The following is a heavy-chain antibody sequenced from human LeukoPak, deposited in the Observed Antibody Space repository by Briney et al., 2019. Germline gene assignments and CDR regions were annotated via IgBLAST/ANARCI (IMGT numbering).Heavy chain of an antibody. CDR3: AREVYGSGYSYYYYYYMDV. V-gene: IGHV4-38-2*02. J-gene: IGHJ6*03. Sequence: SETLSLTCTVSGYSISSGCYWGWIRQPPGKGLEWIGRIYTSGSTNYNPSLKSRVTISVDTSKNQFSLKLSSVTAADTAVYYCAREVYGSGYSYYYYYYMDVWGKGTTVTISS. CDR1: GYSISSGCY. CDR2: IYTSGST. D-gene: IGHD3-10*01.